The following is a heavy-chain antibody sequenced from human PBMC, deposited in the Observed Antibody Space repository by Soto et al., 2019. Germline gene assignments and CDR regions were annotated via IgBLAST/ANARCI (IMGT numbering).Heavy chain of an antibody. CDR2: ITWNSVYT. CDR1: EFTLDDYA. CDR3: AKALYGSSSSPIDF. V-gene: IGHV3-9*01. J-gene: IGHJ4*02. Sequence: EVQLVESGGGLERPGRSRSSSFEAFEFTLDDYACPGVRQAPGKALEGVAYITWNSVYTGYADSVKGRFTISRDNANNSLYLQMNSLKPEDTAFYYCAKALYGSSSSPIDFWGQGTLVTVSS. D-gene: IGHD6-13*01.